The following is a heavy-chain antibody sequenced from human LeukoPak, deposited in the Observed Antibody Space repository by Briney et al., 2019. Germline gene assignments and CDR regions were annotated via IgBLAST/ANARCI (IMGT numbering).Heavy chain of an antibody. D-gene: IGHD3-9*01. Sequence: GGSLRLSCAASGFTFRSYSLNWVRQAPGKGLEWVSSISSSGAYIYYADSVKGRFTISRDNGKDSLYLQMNSLRDEDTAEYYCVRGTEYDILSGKNFGQFYFEYWGQGTLVTVSS. V-gene: IGHV3-21*01. CDR3: VRGTEYDILSGKNFGQFYFEY. J-gene: IGHJ4*02. CDR1: GFTFRSYS. CDR2: ISSSGAYI.